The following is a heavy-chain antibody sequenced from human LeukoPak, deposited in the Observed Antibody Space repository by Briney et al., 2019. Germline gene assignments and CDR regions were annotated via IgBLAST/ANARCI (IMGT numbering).Heavy chain of an antibody. CDR1: GFTFSSYG. V-gene: IGHV3-23*01. Sequence: WGSLRLSCAASGFTFSSYGMSWVRQAPGEGLEWVSAISGSGGSTYYADSVKGRFTISRDNSKNTLYLQMNSLRAEDTAVYYCAKDQTAAAGTSADYWGQGTLVTVSS. J-gene: IGHJ4*02. D-gene: IGHD6-13*01. CDR3: AKDQTAAAGTSADY. CDR2: ISGSGGST.